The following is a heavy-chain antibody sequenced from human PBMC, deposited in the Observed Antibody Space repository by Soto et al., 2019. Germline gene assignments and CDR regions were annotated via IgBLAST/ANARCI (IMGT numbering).Heavy chain of an antibody. Sequence: QVQLVQSGAEVKKPGASVKVSCKASGYTFTGYYMHWVRQAPGQGLQWMGWINPNSGGTNYAQKFQGRGNMTRDTSISPAYMELGRLRSDDTGVYYCARDRELYRSGWYGWWYFDLWGRGTLVTVSS. CDR2: INPNSGGT. J-gene: IGHJ2*01. V-gene: IGHV1-2*02. CDR3: ARDRELYRSGWYGWWYFDL. D-gene: IGHD6-19*01. CDR1: GYTFTGYY.